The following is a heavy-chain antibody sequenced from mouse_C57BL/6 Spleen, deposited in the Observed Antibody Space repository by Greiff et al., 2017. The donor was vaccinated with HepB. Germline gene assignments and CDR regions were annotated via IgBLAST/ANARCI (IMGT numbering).Heavy chain of an antibody. CDR2: INPYNGDT. V-gene: IGHV1-20*01. J-gene: IGHJ4*01. Sequence: EVQRVESGPELVKPGDSVKISCKASGYSFTGYFMNWVMQSHGKSLEWIGRINPYNGDTFYNQKFKGKATLTVDKSSSTAHMELRSLTSEDSAVYYCARWAPPYAMDYWGQGTSVTVSS. CDR1: GYSFTGYF. CDR3: ARWAPPYAMDY.